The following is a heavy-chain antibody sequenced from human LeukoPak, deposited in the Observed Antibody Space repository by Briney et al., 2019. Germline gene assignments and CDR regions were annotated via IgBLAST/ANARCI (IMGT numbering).Heavy chain of an antibody. CDR2: MYPSET. J-gene: IGHJ4*02. V-gene: IGHV4-4*07. CDR3: ARQPASHPFDS. Sequence: SETLSLTCTVSGASLNNYYWSWIRQPAGKGLEWIGRMYPSETIYNPSLKSRVTMTLDTSKNQFSLKSTSVTAADTAVYYCARQPASHPFDSWGQGTLVTVSS. CDR1: GASLNNYY. D-gene: IGHD1-14*01.